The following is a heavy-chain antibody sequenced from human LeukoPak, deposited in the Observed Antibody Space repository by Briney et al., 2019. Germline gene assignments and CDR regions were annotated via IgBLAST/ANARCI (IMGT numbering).Heavy chain of an antibody. J-gene: IGHJ4*02. CDR3: ARGLSGYASSLGY. V-gene: IGHV3-21*01. CDR2: ITSSGAYI. D-gene: IGHD2-2*01. CDR1: GFTFNNYN. Sequence: PGGSLRLSCAASGFTFNNYNMNWVRQAPGKALEWVSSITSSGAYIFYADSVKGRFTISRDNAKNTLYLQMNSLRAEDTAVYYCARGLSGYASSLGYWGQGTLVTVSS.